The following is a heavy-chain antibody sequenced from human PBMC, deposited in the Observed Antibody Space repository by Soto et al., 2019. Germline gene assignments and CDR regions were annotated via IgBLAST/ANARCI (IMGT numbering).Heavy chain of an antibody. CDR2: ISYDGSNK. J-gene: IGHJ4*02. CDR1: GFTFSSYA. V-gene: IGHV3-30-3*01. CDR3: ARDWGRYSSSWYYFDY. D-gene: IGHD6-13*01. Sequence: QVQLVESGGGVVQPGRSLRLSCAASGFTFSSYAMHWVRQAPGKGLEWVAVISYDGSNKYYADSVKGRFTISRDNSKNTLYLQMNSLRAEDTAVYYCARDWGRYSSSWYYFDYWGQGTLVTVSS.